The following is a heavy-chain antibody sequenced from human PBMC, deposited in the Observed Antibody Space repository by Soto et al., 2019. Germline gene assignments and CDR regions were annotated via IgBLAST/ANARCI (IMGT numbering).Heavy chain of an antibody. J-gene: IGHJ6*02. Sequence: ASVKVSCKASRYTFSSYGISWVRQAPGHGLEWMGWISAYNGNTNYAQNLQGRVTMTTDTSTTTAYMELRSLTSDDTAVYYCATSGYCSGGSGSTLAQYCYGMDVWGQGTTVTVSS. CDR1: RYTFSSYG. D-gene: IGHD2-15*01. CDR3: ATSGYCSGGSGSTLAQYCYGMDV. CDR2: ISAYNGNT. V-gene: IGHV1-18*01.